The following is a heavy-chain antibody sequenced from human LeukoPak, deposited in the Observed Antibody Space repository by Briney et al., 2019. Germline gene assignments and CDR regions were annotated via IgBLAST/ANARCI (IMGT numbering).Heavy chain of an antibody. CDR2: MNPNSGNT. Sequence: GASVKVSCKASGYTFTSYDINRVRQATGQGLEWMGWMNPNSGNTGYAQKFQGRVTMTRNTSISTAYMELSSLRSEDTAVYYCATGLSKYSSGWYGHYYYYGMDVWGQGTTVTVSS. CDR3: ATGLSKYSSGWYGHYYYYGMDV. D-gene: IGHD6-13*01. V-gene: IGHV1-8*01. J-gene: IGHJ6*02. CDR1: GYTFTSYD.